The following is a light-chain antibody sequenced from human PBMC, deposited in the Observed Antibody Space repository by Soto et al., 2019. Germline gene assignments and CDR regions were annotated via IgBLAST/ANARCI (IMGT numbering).Light chain of an antibody. V-gene: IGKV3-11*01. CDR2: DAS. J-gene: IGKJ1*01. CDR1: QSVSSY. Sequence: EIVLTQSPSTLSLSPGERATPSCRVSQSVSSYLAWYQQKPGQAPRLLIYDASNRATGIPARFSGSGSGTDFTLTISSLEPEDFAVYYCQQRSNWPRTFGQGTKVDIK. CDR3: QQRSNWPRT.